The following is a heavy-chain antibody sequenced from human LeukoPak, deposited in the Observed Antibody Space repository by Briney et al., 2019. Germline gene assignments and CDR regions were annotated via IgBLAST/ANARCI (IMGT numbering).Heavy chain of an antibody. CDR3: AGFGIRGCISNTKCYTSFFYYGMDV. Sequence: GESLKIPCKGSGYSFLDYWIGWVRQMPGKGPELMGLIFPHDSDIKYSPSFQGQVTISVDKSISSAYVQWGSLKASDTAMYYCAGFGIRGCISNTKCYTSFFYYGMDVWGQGTTVTVSS. CDR1: GYSFLDYW. V-gene: IGHV5-51*01. D-gene: IGHD2-2*02. CDR2: IFPHDSDI. J-gene: IGHJ6*02.